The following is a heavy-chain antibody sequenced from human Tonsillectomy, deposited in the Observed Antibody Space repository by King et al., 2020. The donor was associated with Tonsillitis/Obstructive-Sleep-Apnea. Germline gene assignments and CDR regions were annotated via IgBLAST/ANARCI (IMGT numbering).Heavy chain of an antibody. CDR1: GGSISSSSYY. V-gene: IGHV4-39*01. J-gene: IGHJ5*02. D-gene: IGHD2-2*01. Sequence: LQLQESGPGLVKPSETLSLTCTVSGGSISSSSYYWGWIRQPPGKGLEWIGSIYYSGSTYYNPSLKSRVTISVDTSKNQFSLKLSSVTAADTAVYYCARQNIVVVPAAFSGAGGWFDPWGQGTLVTVSS. CDR3: ARQNIVVVPAAFSGAGGWFDP. CDR2: IYYSGST.